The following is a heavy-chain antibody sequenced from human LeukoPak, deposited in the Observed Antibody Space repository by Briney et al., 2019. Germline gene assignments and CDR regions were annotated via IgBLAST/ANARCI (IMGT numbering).Heavy chain of an antibody. CDR2: LNQDGGGK. CDR3: ARAAPYDCSSTACTLMDY. CDR1: GFTFTTYW. V-gene: IGHV3-7*01. D-gene: IGHD2-2*01. J-gene: IGHJ4*01. Sequence: GGSLRLSCAASGFTFTTYWMTWVRQPPGKGLEWVAHLNQDGGGKYYVDSVRGRFTISRDNAKNSVDLLMNNVRAEDTAVYYCARAAPYDCSSTACTLMDYWGHGTLVTVSS.